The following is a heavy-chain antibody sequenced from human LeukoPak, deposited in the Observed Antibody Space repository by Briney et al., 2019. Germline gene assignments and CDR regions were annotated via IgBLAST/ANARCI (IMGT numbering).Heavy chain of an antibody. Sequence: PGGSLRLSCKASGFIFDNYALHWVLQAPGKGLEWVSGMSWNSVVVGYADSVKGRFTISRDSAKNSLYLLMNSLRTEDTAFYYCAKDISGTGWATSFDSWGQGTLVTVSS. J-gene: IGHJ4*02. CDR1: GFIFDNYA. CDR2: MSWNSVVV. D-gene: IGHD6-19*01. V-gene: IGHV3-9*01. CDR3: AKDISGTGWATSFDS.